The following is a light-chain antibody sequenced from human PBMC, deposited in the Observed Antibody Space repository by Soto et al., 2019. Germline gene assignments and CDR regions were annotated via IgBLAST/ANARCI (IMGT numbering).Light chain of an antibody. CDR1: SSNIGAGYH. J-gene: IGLJ2*01. CDR3: QSFDSRLSVVV. Sequence: QSVLTQPPSVSGAPGQRVTISCAGSSSNIGAGYHVHWYQQLPGTAPKLLIYGNNNRPSGVPDRFSGSKSDTSASLAITGLQAEDEADYYCQSFDSRLSVVVFGGGTKVTVL. CDR2: GNN. V-gene: IGLV1-40*01.